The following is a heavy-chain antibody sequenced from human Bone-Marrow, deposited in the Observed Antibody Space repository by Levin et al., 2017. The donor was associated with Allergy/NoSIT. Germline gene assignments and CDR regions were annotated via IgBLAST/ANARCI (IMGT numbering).Heavy chain of an antibody. D-gene: IGHD5-24*01. V-gene: IGHV3-66*01. CDR1: GFTVSSNY. CDR3: AGSVRWLQLLRGDAFDI. Sequence: GESLKISCAASGFTVSSNYMSWVRQAPGKGLEWVSVIYSGGSTYYADSVKGRFTISRDNSKNTLYLQMNSLRAEDTAVYYCAGSVRWLQLLRGDAFDIWGQGTMVTVSS. CDR2: IYSGGST. J-gene: IGHJ3*02.